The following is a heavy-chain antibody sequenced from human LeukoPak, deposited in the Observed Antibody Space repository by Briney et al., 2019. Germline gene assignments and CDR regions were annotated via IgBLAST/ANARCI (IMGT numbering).Heavy chain of an antibody. CDR1: GFAVSSNY. J-gene: IGHJ4*02. CDR3: ARVPLHPTISHFDY. D-gene: IGHD1-14*01. Sequence: GGSLRLSCTASGFAVSSNYMSWVRQAPGRGLEWVSVIYNDGRTYYADSVKGRFTMSRHNSQNTLYLQMDSLRAEDTAVYYCARVPLHPTISHFDYWGQGTLVTVSS. CDR2: IYNDGRT. V-gene: IGHV3-53*04.